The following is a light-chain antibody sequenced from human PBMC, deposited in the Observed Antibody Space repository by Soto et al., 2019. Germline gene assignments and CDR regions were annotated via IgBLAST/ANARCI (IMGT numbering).Light chain of an antibody. V-gene: IGLV1-40*01. Sequence: QSVLTQPPSVSGAAGQRVTISCTGSSSNIGAGYDVHWYQQLPGTAPKHLIYGNSNRPSGVPDRFSGSKSGTSASLAITGLQAEDAADYYCQSYDSSLSGYVFGPGTKLTVL. J-gene: IGLJ1*01. CDR1: SSNIGAGYD. CDR2: GNS. CDR3: QSYDSSLSGYV.